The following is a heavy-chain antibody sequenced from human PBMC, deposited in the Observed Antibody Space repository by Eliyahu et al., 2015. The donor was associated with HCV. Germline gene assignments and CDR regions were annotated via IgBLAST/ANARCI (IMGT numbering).Heavy chain of an antibody. CDR2: IWADGRNR. J-gene: IGHJ6*02. CDR1: GFAFNXXG. D-gene: IGHD3-10*01. Sequence: QVQLVASGGGVVQPGRSLRLSCAGXGFAFNXXGXHXVRQAPGKGLGWVAVIWADGRNRYYTDSVKGRFTISRDNSKNTVSLQMDGLRVEDTAVYYCAASRRGSGTDYYYYGFDFWGQGTTVTVSS. CDR3: AASRRGSGTDYYYYGFDF. V-gene: IGHV3-33*01.